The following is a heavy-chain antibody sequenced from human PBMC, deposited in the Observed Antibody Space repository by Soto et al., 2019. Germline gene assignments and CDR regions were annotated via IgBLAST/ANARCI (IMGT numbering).Heavy chain of an antibody. CDR1: SVSNAW. V-gene: IGHV3-15*07. CDR2: IKSKTDGGTT. D-gene: IGHD3-9*01. J-gene: IGHJ4*02. CDR3: TTVDWQTSHFDY. Sequence: SVSNAWMNWVRQAPGKGLEWVGRIKSKTDGGTTDYAAPVKGRFTISRDDSKNTLYLQMNSLKTEDTAVYYCTTVDWQTSHFDYWGQGTLVTVSS.